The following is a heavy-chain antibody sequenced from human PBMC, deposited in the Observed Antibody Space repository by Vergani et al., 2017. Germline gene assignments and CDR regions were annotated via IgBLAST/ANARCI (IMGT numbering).Heavy chain of an antibody. D-gene: IGHD1-1*01. CDR2: IYPSDSDT. Sequence: EVELVQSGPEMRKPGESLKISCKGSEYSFGNYWIGWVRQMPGKGLEWMGIIYPSDSDTRYSPSFQAQVTISAAKSISTAFLQCDSLKAAVTALYYCARHTTYTDSGGQGTLVTVSS. V-gene: IGHV5-51*01. CDR1: EYSFGNYW. CDR3: ARHTTYTDS. J-gene: IGHJ4*02.